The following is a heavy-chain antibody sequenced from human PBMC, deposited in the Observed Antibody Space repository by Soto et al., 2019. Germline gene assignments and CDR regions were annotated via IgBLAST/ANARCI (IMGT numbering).Heavy chain of an antibody. D-gene: IGHD1-1*01. Sequence: QVHLVQSGAEVKKPGASVKVSCKGSGYAFTTYGITWVRQAPGQGLEWMGWISAHNGNTNYTQKLQGRVTVTRDTSSSTAYMELRSLRSDDTAVYYCARGRYGDYWGQGALVTVSS. V-gene: IGHV1-18*01. J-gene: IGHJ4*02. CDR3: ARGRYGDY. CDR2: ISAHNGNT. CDR1: GYAFTTYG.